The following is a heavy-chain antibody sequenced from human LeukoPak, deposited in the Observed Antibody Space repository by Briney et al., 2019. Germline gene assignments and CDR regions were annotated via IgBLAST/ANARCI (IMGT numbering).Heavy chain of an antibody. CDR1: GGSFSGYY. CDR2: INHSGST. V-gene: IGHV4-34*01. Sequence: SETLSLTCAVYGGSFSGYYWSWIRQPPGRGLEWIGEINHSGSTNYNPSLKSRVTISIDTSKNQSSLKLSSVTAADTAVYYCASIKDDILTGYYISSHYYYYMDVWGKGTTVTVSS. CDR3: ASIKDDILTGYYISSHYYYYMDV. D-gene: IGHD3-9*01. J-gene: IGHJ6*03.